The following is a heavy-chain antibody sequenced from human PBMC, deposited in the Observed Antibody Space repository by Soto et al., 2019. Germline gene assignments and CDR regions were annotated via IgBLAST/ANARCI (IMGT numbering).Heavy chain of an antibody. D-gene: IGHD2-2*01. CDR2: IYYSGST. V-gene: IGHV4-31*03. J-gene: IGHJ3*02. Sequence: SETLSLTCTVSGGSISSGGYYWSWIRQHPGKGLEWIGYIYYSGSTYYNPSLKSRVTISVDTSKNQFSLKLSSVTAADTAVYYCASPFKSSTTWRHAFDIWGQGTMVTVSS. CDR1: GGSISSGGYY. CDR3: ASPFKSSTTWRHAFDI.